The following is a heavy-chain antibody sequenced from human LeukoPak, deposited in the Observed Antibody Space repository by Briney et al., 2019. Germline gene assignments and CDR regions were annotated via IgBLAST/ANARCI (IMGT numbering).Heavy chain of an antibody. CDR3: ARDGWNDVGWFDP. CDR1: GFILSNYG. J-gene: IGHJ5*02. D-gene: IGHD1-1*01. Sequence: GGSLRLSCAASGFILSNYGINWVRQAPGRGLEWVSLISYDGSIKYYADFVKGRFTISRDNAKNSLYLQMNSLRAEDTAVYYCARDGWNDVGWFDPWGQGTLVTVSS. V-gene: IGHV3-30*03. CDR2: ISYDGSIK.